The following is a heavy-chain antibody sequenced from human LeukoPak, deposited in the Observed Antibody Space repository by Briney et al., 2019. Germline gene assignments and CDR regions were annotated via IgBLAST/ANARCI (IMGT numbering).Heavy chain of an antibody. J-gene: IGHJ5*02. D-gene: IGHD3-10*01. V-gene: IGHV1-8*01. CDR1: GYAFTSYD. Sequence: GASVKVSCKASGYAFTSYDINWVRQATGQGLEWMGWMNPNSGNTGYAQKFQGRVTMTRNTSISTAYMELSSLRSEDTAVYYCARGRRSAVRGVRGALVWFDPWGQGTLVTVSS. CDR3: ARGRRSAVRGVRGALVWFDP. CDR2: MNPNSGNT.